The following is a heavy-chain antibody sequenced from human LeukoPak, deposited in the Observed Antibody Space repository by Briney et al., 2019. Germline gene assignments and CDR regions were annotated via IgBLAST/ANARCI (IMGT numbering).Heavy chain of an antibody. V-gene: IGHV3-48*04. CDR2: ISSSSSTI. J-gene: IGHJ4*02. D-gene: IGHD3-22*01. CDR3: ARALMSTYYYDSSGDYPSDY. CDR1: GFTFSSYS. Sequence: GGSLRLSCAASGFTFSSYSMNWVRQAPGKGLEWVSYISSSSSTIYYADSVKGRLTISRDNAKNSLYLQMNSLRAEDTAVYYCARALMSTYYYDSSGDYPSDYWGQGTLVTVSS.